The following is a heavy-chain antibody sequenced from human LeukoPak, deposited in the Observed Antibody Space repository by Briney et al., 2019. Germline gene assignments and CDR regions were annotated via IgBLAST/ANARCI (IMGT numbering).Heavy chain of an antibody. CDR3: ARLSRHVVVVVAANWDGDY. D-gene: IGHD2-15*01. CDR1: GGSISSSSYY. CDR2: IYYSGST. Sequence: SETLSLTCTVSGGSISSSSYYWGWIRQPPGKGLEWIGSIYYSGSTSYNPSLKSRVTISVDTSKNQFSLKLSSVTAADTAVYYCARLSRHVVVVVAANWDGDYWGQGTLVTVSS. J-gene: IGHJ4*02. V-gene: IGHV4-39*01.